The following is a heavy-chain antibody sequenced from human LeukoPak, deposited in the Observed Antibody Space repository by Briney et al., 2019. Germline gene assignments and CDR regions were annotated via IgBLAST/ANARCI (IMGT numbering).Heavy chain of an antibody. D-gene: IGHD5-12*01. CDR2: IKQDGSEK. CDR1: GFSFSRYW. J-gene: IGHJ4*02. CDR3: ASIVYSGYDSNDF. V-gene: IGHV3-7*01. Sequence: GGSLRLSCAASGFSFSRYWMSWVRQAPGKGLEWVANIKQDGSEKNYVESGKGRFTISRDNAKISLYLQMNSLRAEDTAVYSCASIVYSGYDSNDFWGQGTLVTVSS.